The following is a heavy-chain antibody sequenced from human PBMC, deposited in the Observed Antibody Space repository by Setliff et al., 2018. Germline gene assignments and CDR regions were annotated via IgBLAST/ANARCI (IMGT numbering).Heavy chain of an antibody. CDR2: IKYDGTT. Sequence: TLSLTCPVSSGSIINYYWSWIRQPPGRPLEWIGYIKYDGTTDYNPSLDSRVTMSVDTSMNQFSLKLKSVTAADTAMYYCARGCAAGACYSDYYYYMDVWGKGTTVTVS. D-gene: IGHD2-15*01. V-gene: IGHV4-59*01. CDR1: SGSIINYY. CDR3: ARGCAAGACYSDYYYYMDV. J-gene: IGHJ6*03.